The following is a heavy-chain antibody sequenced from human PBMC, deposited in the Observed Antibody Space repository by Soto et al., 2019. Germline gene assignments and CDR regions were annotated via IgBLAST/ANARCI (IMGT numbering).Heavy chain of an antibody. V-gene: IGHV1-8*02. CDR3: ARAGQWALLHGAFDI. CDR2: MNPNSGNT. Sequence: ASVKVSCKAGGYTFSDYYIQWVRQAPGQGLEWMGWMNPNSGNTGYAQKFQGRVTMTRNTSICTAYMELSSLRSEDTAVYYCARAGQWALLHGAFDIWGQGTMVTVSS. D-gene: IGHD1-26*01. J-gene: IGHJ3*02. CDR1: GYTFSDYY.